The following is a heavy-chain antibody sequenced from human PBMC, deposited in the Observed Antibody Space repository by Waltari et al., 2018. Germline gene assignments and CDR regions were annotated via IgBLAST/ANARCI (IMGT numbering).Heavy chain of an antibody. CDR2: ISDDGQTS. CDR3: AKGIRATATYFYMDV. D-gene: IGHD3-10*01. V-gene: IGHV3-23*04. CDR1: GFTFGSYA. Sequence: EARLEETGGGLEQPGKSLRLSCSASGFTFGSYAMTWVRQAPGKGLEWGSSISDDGQTSFYADSVKGRCIISRDNSKSTLFLHLNSLRGDDTARYYCAKGIRATATYFYMDVWGKGTTVTVSS. J-gene: IGHJ6*03.